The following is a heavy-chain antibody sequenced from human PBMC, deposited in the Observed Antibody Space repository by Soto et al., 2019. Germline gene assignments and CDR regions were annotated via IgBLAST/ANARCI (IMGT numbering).Heavy chain of an antibody. J-gene: IGHJ3*02. CDR2: ISNGDNHI. V-gene: IGHV3-21*06. CDR1: EFPFSLYS. Sequence: EVQLVESGGGLVKPGGSPRLSCEASEFPFSLYSLLWFRQAPGKGLEWIAFISNGDNHIFYADSVRGRFTISRDNAKNSMYLQTNSLRAEDTAVYYCSREEGYCNGGRCYGGAFDIWGQGTRVTVSS. D-gene: IGHD2-15*01. CDR3: SREEGYCNGGRCYGGAFDI.